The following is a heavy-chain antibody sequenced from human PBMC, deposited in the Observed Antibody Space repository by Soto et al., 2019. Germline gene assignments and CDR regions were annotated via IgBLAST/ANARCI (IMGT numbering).Heavy chain of an antibody. J-gene: IGHJ3*01. V-gene: IGHV3-49*04. CDR3: TRDQPITH. D-gene: IGHD3-10*01. CDR1: GFSFGDYA. CDR2: IRSKASGGTA. Sequence: SLRLSCTAAGFSFGDYAMSWVRQAPGKGLEWVGFIRSKASGGTAEYAASVKGRFTFSRDDSKRIAYLQMNSLKTEDTAIYYCTRDQPITHWGQGTMVTVSS.